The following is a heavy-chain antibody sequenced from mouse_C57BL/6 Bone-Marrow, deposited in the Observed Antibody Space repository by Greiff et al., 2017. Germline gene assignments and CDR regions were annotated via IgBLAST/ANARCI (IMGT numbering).Heavy chain of an antibody. CDR3: ARHYGSSYNY. J-gene: IGHJ2*01. V-gene: IGHV1-64*01. CDR1: GYTFTSYW. D-gene: IGHD1-1*01. CDR2: IHPNSGST. Sequence: QVQLQQPGAELVKPGASVKLSCKASGYTFTSYWMHWVKQKPGQGLEWIGMIHPNSGSTNYNEKFKSKATLTVDKSSSTADMQLSSLTSEDSAVYYCARHYGSSYNYWGQGTTLTVSS.